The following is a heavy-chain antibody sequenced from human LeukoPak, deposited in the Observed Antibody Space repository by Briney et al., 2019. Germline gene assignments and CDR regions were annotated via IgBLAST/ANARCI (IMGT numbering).Heavy chain of an antibody. CDR1: GGSFSGYY. V-gene: IGHV4-31*11. Sequence: SETLSLTCAVYGGSFSGYYWSWIRQHPGKGLEWIGYIYYSGSTYYNPSLKSRVTISVDTSKNQFSLKLSSVTAADTAVYYCARSAGGYRYFDYWGQGTLVTVSS. J-gene: IGHJ4*02. CDR3: ARSAGGYRYFDY. D-gene: IGHD3-16*02. CDR2: IYYSGST.